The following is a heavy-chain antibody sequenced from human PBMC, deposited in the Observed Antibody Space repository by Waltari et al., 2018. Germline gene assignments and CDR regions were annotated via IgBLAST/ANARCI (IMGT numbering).Heavy chain of an antibody. D-gene: IGHD3-16*02. J-gene: IGHJ4*02. CDR1: GYTFTGYY. CDR2: INPNSGGT. V-gene: IGHV1-2*06. Sequence: QVQLVQSGAEVTKPGASVKVSCKASGYTFTGYYMHWVRQAPGQGLEWMGRINPNSGGTNYAKKFQGRVTMTRDTSISTAYMELSRLRSDDTAVYYCARLIQYDYIWGSYRPQDYWGQGTLVTVSS. CDR3: ARLIQYDYIWGSYRPQDY.